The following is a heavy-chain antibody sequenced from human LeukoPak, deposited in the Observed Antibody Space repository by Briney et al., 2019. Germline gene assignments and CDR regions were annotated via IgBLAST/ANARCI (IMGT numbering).Heavy chain of an antibody. CDR2: TSSSSSYI. V-gene: IGHV3-21*01. CDR3: ARDRIAARRSGFDY. CDR1: GFTFSSYS. J-gene: IGHJ4*02. D-gene: IGHD6-6*01. Sequence: GGSLRLTCAASGFTFSSYSMNWVRQAPGKGLEWVSSTSSSSSYIYYADSVKGRFTISRDNAKNSLYPQMNSLRAEDTAVYYCARDRIAARRSGFDYWGQGTLVTVSS.